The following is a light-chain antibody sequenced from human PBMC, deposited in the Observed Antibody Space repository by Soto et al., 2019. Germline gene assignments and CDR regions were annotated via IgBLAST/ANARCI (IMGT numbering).Light chain of an antibody. CDR1: QAITSY. CDR2: ATS. Sequence: IQLTQSPSSLSASVGDRVTITCRASQAITSYLAWYQQKPGTAPKLLIYATSSLQSGVPSRFSGSGSGTDFTLTISSLQPEDVSTYFCQHHNSYPLTFGPGTKVDIK. CDR3: QHHNSYPLT. V-gene: IGKV1-9*01. J-gene: IGKJ3*01.